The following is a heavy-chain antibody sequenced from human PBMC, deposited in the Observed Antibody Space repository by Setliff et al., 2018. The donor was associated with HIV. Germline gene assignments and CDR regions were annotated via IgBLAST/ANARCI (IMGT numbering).Heavy chain of an antibody. J-gene: IGHJ4*02. D-gene: IGHD3-10*01. CDR1: GGSFSDNY. CDR2: INHNGNI. Sequence: SETLSLTCAVYGGSFSDNYWSWIRQPPGKGLDWIAEINHNGNINYNPSLKSRVTISMDPSKKQFSLKLTSVTAADTAVYYCAGHFYYSGSGIWAGLDSWGQGTLVTVSS. V-gene: IGHV4-34*01. CDR3: AGHFYYSGSGIWAGLDS.